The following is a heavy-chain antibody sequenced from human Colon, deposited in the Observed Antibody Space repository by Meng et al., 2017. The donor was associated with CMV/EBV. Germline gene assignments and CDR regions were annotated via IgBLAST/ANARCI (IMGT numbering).Heavy chain of an antibody. CDR2: IFYTGDT. CDR1: GGSISITSYY. V-gene: IGHV4-39*07. CDR3: ARAHLGFRFGELSH. J-gene: IGHJ4*02. Sequence: SETLSLTCTVSGGSISITSYYWAWIRQSPGEGLDWIGSIFYTGDTQYNPSLKSGVSLSVDTSKHQFSLHVTSVTAADTAIYYCARAHLGFRFGELSHWGQGMLVTVSS. D-gene: IGHD3-10*01.